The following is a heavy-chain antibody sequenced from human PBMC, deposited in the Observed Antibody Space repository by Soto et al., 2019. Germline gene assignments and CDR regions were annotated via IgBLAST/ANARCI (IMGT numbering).Heavy chain of an antibody. CDR2: ISAYNGNT. Sequence: ASVKVSCKASGYTFTSYGISWVRQAPGQGLEWMGWISAYNGNTNYAQKLQGRVTMTTDTSTSTAYMELRSLRSDDTAGYYCARETYGSGSHDYGMDVWGQGTTVTVSS. J-gene: IGHJ6*02. D-gene: IGHD3-10*01. V-gene: IGHV1-18*01. CDR3: ARETYGSGSHDYGMDV. CDR1: GYTFTSYG.